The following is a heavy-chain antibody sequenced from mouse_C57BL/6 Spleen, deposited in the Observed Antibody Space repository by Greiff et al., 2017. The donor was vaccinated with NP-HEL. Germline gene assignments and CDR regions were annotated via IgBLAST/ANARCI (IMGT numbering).Heavy chain of an antibody. CDR1: GFTFSSYA. D-gene: IGHD2-14*01. Sequence: EVQLVEPGEGLVKPGGSLKLSCAASGFTFSSYAMPWVRQTPEKRLEWVAYISSGGDYTYYADTVKGRFTISRDNARNTLYLQMSSLKSEDTAMYYCTREGNRYYAMDYWGQGTSVTVSS. CDR3: TREGNRYYAMDY. CDR2: ISSGGDYT. V-gene: IGHV5-9-1*02. J-gene: IGHJ4*01.